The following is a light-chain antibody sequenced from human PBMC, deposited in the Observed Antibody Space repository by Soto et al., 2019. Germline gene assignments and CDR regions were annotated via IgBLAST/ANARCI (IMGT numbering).Light chain of an antibody. CDR3: SSYAGSNNLV. V-gene: IGLV2-8*01. CDR2: EVS. CDR1: SSDVGGDNY. J-gene: IGLJ1*01. Sequence: QSVLTQPPSASGSPGQSVPISCTGTSSDVGGDNYVSWYQQHPGKAPKLMIYEVSKRPSGVPDRFSGSKSGNTASLTVSGLQAEDEADYYCSSYAGSNNLVFGTGTKVTVL.